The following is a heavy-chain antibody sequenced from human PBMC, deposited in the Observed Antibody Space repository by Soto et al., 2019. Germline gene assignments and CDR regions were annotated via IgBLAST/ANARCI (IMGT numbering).Heavy chain of an antibody. J-gene: IGHJ6*02. CDR2: INPNSGGT. CDR3: AREDTAMVRSDYYYGLDV. V-gene: IGHV1-2*02. CDR1: GYTFTVYY. D-gene: IGHD5-18*01. Sequence: DSLKGCCEASGYTFTVYYVHWVRQAPGQGLEWMGWINPNSGGTNYAQYFQGRVTMTRDTTISTVYMELSRLRSDDTAVYFCAREDTAMVRSDYYYGLDVRGQGNTVPASS.